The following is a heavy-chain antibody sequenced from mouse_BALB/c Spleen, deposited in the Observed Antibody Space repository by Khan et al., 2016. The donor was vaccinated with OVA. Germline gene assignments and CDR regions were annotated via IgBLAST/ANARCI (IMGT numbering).Heavy chain of an antibody. Sequence: EVQLVEPGPGLVKPSQSLSLTCTVTGYSITSDYVWNWIRQLPGNKLEWMGYISYSGSTNYNPSFKSRISFTRDTSKNQFFLQLNSVTTEDTAKYYCARTAGVKYWGQGTTLTV. V-gene: IGHV3-2*02. D-gene: IGHD1-2*01. CDR3: ARTAGVKY. CDR1: GYSITSDYV. CDR2: ISYSGST. J-gene: IGHJ2*01.